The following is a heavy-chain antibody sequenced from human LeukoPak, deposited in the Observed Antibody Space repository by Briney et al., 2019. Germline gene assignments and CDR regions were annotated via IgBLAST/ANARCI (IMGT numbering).Heavy chain of an antibody. J-gene: IGHJ4*02. V-gene: IGHV1-2*02. CDR3: ARGQGSNWFDY. CDR2: INPNSGVT. D-gene: IGHD6-13*01. CDR1: GYTFTVNY. Sequence: ASVKVSCKASGYTFTVNYMHWVRQAPGQGLEWMGWINPNSGVTNCAQKFQGRVTLTRDTSINTAYLELSTLRSDDTAIYYCARGQGSNWFDYWGQGTLVTVPS.